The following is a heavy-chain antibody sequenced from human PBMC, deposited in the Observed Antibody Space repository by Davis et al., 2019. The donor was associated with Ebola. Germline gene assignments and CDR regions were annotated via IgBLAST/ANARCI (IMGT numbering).Heavy chain of an antibody. J-gene: IGHJ3*02. CDR1: GFTFSSYA. D-gene: IGHD5-24*01. Sequence: PGGSLRLSCAASGFTFSSYAMSWVRQAPGKGLEWVSAISGSGGSTYYADSVKGRFTIPRDNSKNTLYLQMNSLRAEDTAVYYCARRGGRWLRSRSDAFDIWGQGTMVTVSS. CDR2: ISGSGGST. V-gene: IGHV3-23*01. CDR3: ARRGGRWLRSRSDAFDI.